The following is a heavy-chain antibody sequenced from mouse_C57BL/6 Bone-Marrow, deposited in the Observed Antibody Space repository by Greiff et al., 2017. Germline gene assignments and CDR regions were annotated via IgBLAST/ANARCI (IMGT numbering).Heavy chain of an antibody. CDR1: GYTFTSYW. Sequence: QVHVKQPGAELVKPGASVKLSCKASGYTFTSYWMHWVKQRPGQGLEWIGMIHPNSGSTNYNEKFKSKATLTVDKSSSTAYMQLSSLTSEDSAVYYCARGAYGSSLYWYFDVWGTGTTVTVSS. CDR3: ARGAYGSSLYWYFDV. D-gene: IGHD1-1*01. V-gene: IGHV1-64*01. CDR2: IHPNSGST. J-gene: IGHJ1*03.